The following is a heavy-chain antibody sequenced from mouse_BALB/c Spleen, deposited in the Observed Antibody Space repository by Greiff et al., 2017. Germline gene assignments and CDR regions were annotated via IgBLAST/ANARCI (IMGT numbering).Heavy chain of an antibody. D-gene: IGHD1-1*01. CDR1: GYTFTSYT. J-gene: IGHJ1*01. CDR2: INPSSGYT. Sequence: VKLMESGAELARPGASVKMSCKASGYTFTSYTMHWVKQRPGQGLEWIGYINPSSGYTNYNQKFKDKATLTADKSSSTAYMQLSSLTSEDSAVYYCAKGDTVNWYFDVWGAGTTVTVSS. V-gene: IGHV1-4*01. CDR3: AKGDTVNWYFDV.